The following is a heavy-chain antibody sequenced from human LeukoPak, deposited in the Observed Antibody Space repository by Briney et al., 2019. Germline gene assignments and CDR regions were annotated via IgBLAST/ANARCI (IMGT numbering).Heavy chain of an antibody. CDR3: ARGRSFGELGVY. J-gene: IGHJ4*02. D-gene: IGHD3-10*01. CDR1: GYTFVDYY. CDR2: INPNSDVT. V-gene: IGHV1-2*02. Sequence: ASVKVSCKASGYTFVDYYIHWVRQAPGQGLEWMGSINPNSDVTNYAQNFQGRVTMTRDTFIGTAYMELSRLTSDDTAVYYCARGRSFGELGVYWGQGTLLTVSS.